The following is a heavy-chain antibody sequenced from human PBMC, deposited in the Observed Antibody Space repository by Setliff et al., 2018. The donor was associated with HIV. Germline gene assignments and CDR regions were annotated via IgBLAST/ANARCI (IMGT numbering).Heavy chain of an antibody. V-gene: IGHV3-43*01. CDR1: GFTFDDYT. CDR3: AKGGIGVAKYMDY. J-gene: IGHJ4*02. Sequence: PGESLKISCAASGFTFDDYTLHWVRQGPRKGLEWVSLISLDGGNTYYADSVKGRFTISRDNSKNSLFLQMNSLRTEDTALYYCAKGGIGVAKYMDYWGQGTLVTVSS. CDR2: ISLDGGNT. D-gene: IGHD1-1*01.